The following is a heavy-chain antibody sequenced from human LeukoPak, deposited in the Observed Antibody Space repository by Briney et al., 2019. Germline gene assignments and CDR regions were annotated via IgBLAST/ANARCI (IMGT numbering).Heavy chain of an antibody. D-gene: IGHD4-17*01. J-gene: IGHJ4*02. Sequence: GASVKASCKASGGTFSSYAISWVRQAPGQGLEWMGGIIPIFGTANYAQKFQGRVTITADESTSTAYMELSSLRSEDTAVYYCARGRGATVTTYFDYWGQGTLVTVSS. CDR2: IIPIFGTA. CDR1: GGTFSSYA. CDR3: ARGRGATVTTYFDY. V-gene: IGHV1-69*13.